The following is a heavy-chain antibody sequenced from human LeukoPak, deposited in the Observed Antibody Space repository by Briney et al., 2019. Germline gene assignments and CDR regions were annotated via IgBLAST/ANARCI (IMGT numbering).Heavy chain of an antibody. V-gene: IGHV4-39*01. D-gene: IGHD4-23*01. CDR3: ARQGYGGNYDFDY. CDR1: GGSISSSSYY. J-gene: IGHJ4*02. CDR2: IYYSGGT. Sequence: PSGTLSLTCTVSGGSISSSSYYWGWIRQPPGKGLEWIGSIYYSGGTYYNPSLKSRVTISVDTSKNQFSQKLSSVTAADTAVYYCARQGYGGNYDFDYWGQGTLVTVSS.